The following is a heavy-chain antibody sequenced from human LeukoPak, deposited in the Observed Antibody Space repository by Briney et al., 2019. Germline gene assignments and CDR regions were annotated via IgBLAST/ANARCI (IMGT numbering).Heavy chain of an antibody. Sequence: GGSLRLSCAASGFTFSTSTFNWVRQAPGKGLEWLSSISRSSDYIYYADSVKGRFTISRDSSTNILFLQMNSLRTEDTAVYYCARDTGDGYTPPNYYHYMDVWGKGTMVTGSS. J-gene: IGHJ6*03. CDR1: GFTFSTST. V-gene: IGHV3-21*01. CDR3: ARDTGDGYTPPNYYHYMDV. CDR2: ISRSSDYI. D-gene: IGHD5-24*01.